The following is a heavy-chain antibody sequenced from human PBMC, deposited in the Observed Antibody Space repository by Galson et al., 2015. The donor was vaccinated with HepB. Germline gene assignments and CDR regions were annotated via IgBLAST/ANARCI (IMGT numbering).Heavy chain of an antibody. CDR1: GGSFSGYY. Sequence: SETLSLTCAVYGGSFSGYYWSWIRQPPGKGLEWIGEINHSGSTNYNPSLKSRVTISVDTSKNQFSLKLSSVTAADTAVYYCARARSLRFLEPRPYYYGMDVWGQGTTVTVSS. CDR2: INHSGST. J-gene: IGHJ6*02. D-gene: IGHD3-3*01. V-gene: IGHV4-34*01. CDR3: ARARSLRFLEPRPYYYGMDV.